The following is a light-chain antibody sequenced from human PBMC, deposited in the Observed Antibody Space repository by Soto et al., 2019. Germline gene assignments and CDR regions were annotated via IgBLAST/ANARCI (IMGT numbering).Light chain of an antibody. Sequence: DIQMTQSPFSLSASVGDRVTITCRASQSISSYLNWYQQKPGKPPKLLIYAASSLQSGVPSRFSGSRSGPDFNLTINSLQPEDIATYYCQQYDSLPRTFGQGTKVDIK. V-gene: IGKV1-33*01. J-gene: IGKJ1*01. CDR3: QQYDSLPRT. CDR1: QSISSY. CDR2: AAS.